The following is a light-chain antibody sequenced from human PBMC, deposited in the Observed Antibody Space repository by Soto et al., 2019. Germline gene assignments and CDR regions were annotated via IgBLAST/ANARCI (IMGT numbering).Light chain of an antibody. CDR3: QQYGREPAVT. Sequence: EIVLTQSPGTLSLSPGERATLACRASQSVSRSYLAWYQHKPGQAPRLLIYGASSRATGIPHRFSGSGSGTECTLTISRLEQADFAGYYCQQYGREPAVTFGPGTKVDIK. CDR2: GAS. J-gene: IGKJ3*01. V-gene: IGKV3-20*01. CDR1: QSVSRSY.